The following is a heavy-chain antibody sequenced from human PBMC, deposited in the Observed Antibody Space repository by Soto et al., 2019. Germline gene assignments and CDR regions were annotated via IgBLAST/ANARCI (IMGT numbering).Heavy chain of an antibody. J-gene: IGHJ4*02. CDR2: ISAYNGNT. V-gene: IGHV1-18*01. D-gene: IGHD3-22*01. CDR3: ARSPIKMIVVVMREGGFDY. CDR1: GYTFTSYG. Sequence: QVQLVQSGAEVKKPGASVKVSCKASGYTFTSYGISWVRQAPGQGLEWMGWISAYNGNTNYAQKLQGRVTMTTDTSMRTAYMEVRSLRSDEPRVYYCARSPIKMIVVVMREGGFDYWGQGTLVTVSS.